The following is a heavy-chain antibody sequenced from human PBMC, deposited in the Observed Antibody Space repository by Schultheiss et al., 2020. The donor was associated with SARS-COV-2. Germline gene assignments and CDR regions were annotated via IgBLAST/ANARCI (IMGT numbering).Heavy chain of an antibody. CDR2: ISWNSGTI. CDR3: AREVPGYSSGGGEMDV. Sequence: GGSLRLSCAASGFTFSSYAMHWVRQAPGKGLEWVSGISWNSGTIGYADSVKGRFTISRDNAKNSLYLQMNSLRAEDTAVYYCAREVPGYSSGGGEMDVWGQGTTVTVSS. V-gene: IGHV3-9*01. D-gene: IGHD6-19*01. J-gene: IGHJ6*02. CDR1: GFTFSSYA.